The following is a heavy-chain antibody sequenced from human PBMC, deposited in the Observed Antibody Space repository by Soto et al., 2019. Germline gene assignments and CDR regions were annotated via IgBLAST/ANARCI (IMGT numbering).Heavy chain of an antibody. V-gene: IGHV4-34*01. Sequence: SETLSLTCAVYGGSFSGYYWSWIRQPPGKGLEWIGEINHSGSTNYNPSLKSRVTISVDTSKNQFSLKLSSVTAADTAVYYCARGNVKGVFDYWGQGTLVTVSS. J-gene: IGHJ4*02. CDR2: INHSGST. CDR3: ARGNVKGVFDY. CDR1: GGSFSGYY.